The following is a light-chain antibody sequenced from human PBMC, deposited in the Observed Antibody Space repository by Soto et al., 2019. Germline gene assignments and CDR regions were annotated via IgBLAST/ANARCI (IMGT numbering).Light chain of an antibody. J-gene: IGLJ3*02. V-gene: IGLV1-47*02. CDR2: SNN. Sequence: QSVLTQPPSASGTPGQRVTISCSGSSSNIGTNYVYWYQQVPGTAPKLLIYSNNQRPSGVPDRFSGSKSGTSASLAIRGLRSEDEADYYCATWDDSLGGRVFGGGTKLTVL. CDR1: SSNIGTNY. CDR3: ATWDDSLGGRV.